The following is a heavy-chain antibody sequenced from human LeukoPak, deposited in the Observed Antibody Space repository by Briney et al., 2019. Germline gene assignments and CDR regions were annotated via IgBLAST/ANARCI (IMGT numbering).Heavy chain of an antibody. CDR3: ARVVEYCGGDCRDY. CDR1: GYTFTGYY. Sequence: GASVTVSCKASGYTFTGYYMHWVRQAPGRGLEWMGWINPNSGGTNYAQKFQGRVTMTRDTSISTAYMELSRLRSDDTAVYYCARVVEYCGGDCRDYWGQGTLVTVSS. V-gene: IGHV1-2*02. CDR2: INPNSGGT. J-gene: IGHJ4*02. D-gene: IGHD2-21*02.